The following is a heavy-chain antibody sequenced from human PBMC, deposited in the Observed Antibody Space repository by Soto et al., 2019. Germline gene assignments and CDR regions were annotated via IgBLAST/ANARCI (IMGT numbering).Heavy chain of an antibody. D-gene: IGHD6-13*01. Sequence: QVQLGQSGAEVRNPGSSVKVSCKASGDKFSSFTISGVRQAPGQGLECMGRRVSFAGVPSYAQIFQGRITITADCASISSYMGLSSLTSADMAVYYCAREPSIAAVGIPFYSYYYMYVWCEGTAVTVSS. CDR3: AREPSIAAVGIPFYSYYYMYV. J-gene: IGHJ6*03. V-gene: IGHV1-69*08. CDR2: RVSFAGVP. CDR1: GDKFSSFT.